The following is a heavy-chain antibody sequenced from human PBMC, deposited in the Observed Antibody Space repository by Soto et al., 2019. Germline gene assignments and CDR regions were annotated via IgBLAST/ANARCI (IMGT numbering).Heavy chain of an antibody. V-gene: IGHV1-46*01. CDR3: ARGRDYYYSGGYYDY. CDR2: INPSGGST. CDR1: GYTFTSYY. J-gene: IGHJ4*01. D-gene: IGHD3-22*01. Sequence: ASVKVSCKASGYTFTSYYMHWVRQAPGKGLEWMGIINPSGGSTSHAQKFQGRITMTRNTSTSTVYMELSSMRAENTAVSNCARGRDYYYSGGYYDYWG.